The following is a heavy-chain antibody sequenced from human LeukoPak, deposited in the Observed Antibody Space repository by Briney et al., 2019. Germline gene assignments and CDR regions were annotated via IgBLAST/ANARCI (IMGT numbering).Heavy chain of an antibody. J-gene: IGHJ6*04. CDR2: ISSSGSTI. D-gene: IGHD3-10*02. V-gene: IGHV3-48*03. CDR1: GFTFSSYE. Sequence: GGSPRLSCAASGFTFSSYEMNWVRQAPGKGLEWVSYISSSGSTIYYADSVKGRFTISRDNAKNSLYLQMNSLRAEATAVYYCAELGITMIGGVWGKGTTVTIPS. CDR3: AELGITMIGGV.